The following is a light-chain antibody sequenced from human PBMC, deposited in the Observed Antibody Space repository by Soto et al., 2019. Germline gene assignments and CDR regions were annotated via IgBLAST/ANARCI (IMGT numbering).Light chain of an antibody. CDR1: QSVSSN. V-gene: IGKV3-15*01. CDR2: GAS. J-gene: IGKJ1*01. CDR3: QQYNNWPRT. Sequence: EIVMTQSQATLGVSLGERATLSCRASQSVSSNLAWYQQKPGQAPRLLIYGASTRATGIPARFSGSGSGTEFTLTISSLQSEDFAVYCCQQYNNWPRTFGQGTKVDIK.